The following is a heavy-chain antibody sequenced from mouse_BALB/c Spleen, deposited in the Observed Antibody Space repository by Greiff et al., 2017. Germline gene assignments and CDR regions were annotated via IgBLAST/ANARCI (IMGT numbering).Heavy chain of an antibody. Sequence: VQLVESGPGLVAPSQSLSITCTVSGFSLTDYGVSWIRQPPGKGLEWLGVIWGGGSTYYNSALKSRLSISKDNSKSQVFLKMNSLQTDDTAMYYCAIITTAPYYYAMDYWGQGTSVTVSS. CDR1: GFSLTDYG. CDR3: AIITTAPYYYAMDY. J-gene: IGHJ4*01. CDR2: IWGGGST. V-gene: IGHV2-6-5*01. D-gene: IGHD1-2*01.